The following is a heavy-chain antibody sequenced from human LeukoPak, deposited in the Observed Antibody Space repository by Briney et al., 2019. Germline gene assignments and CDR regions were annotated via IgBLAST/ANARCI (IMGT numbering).Heavy chain of an antibody. J-gene: IGHJ4*02. V-gene: IGHV4-38-2*01. CDR1: GYSISSGYY. Sequence: SETLSLTCAVSGYSISSGYYWGWIRQPPGKGLEWIGSIYHSGSTYYSPSLKSRVTISVNRSNNQFSLRLSSVTAADTAVYFCAGYSSGWSSGGGYWGQGTLVTVSS. D-gene: IGHD6-19*01. CDR3: AGYSSGWSSGGGY. CDR2: IYHSGST.